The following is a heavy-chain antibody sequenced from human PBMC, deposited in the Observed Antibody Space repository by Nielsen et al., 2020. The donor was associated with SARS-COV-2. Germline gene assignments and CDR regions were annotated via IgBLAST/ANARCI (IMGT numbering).Heavy chain of an antibody. CDR3: AARDYYGSTAVAF. J-gene: IGHJ4*02. D-gene: IGHD3-10*01. V-gene: IGHV4-30-4*01. CDR1: GASIRRGDYY. Sequence: LRLSCSVSGASIRRGDYYWSWIRQPPGAGLEWIASYYSGTTYYDPSLKSRLTLSVDTSRNQLSLRLSSVTAADSAVYFCAARDYYGSTAVAFWGQGTLVTVPS. CDR2: YYSGTT.